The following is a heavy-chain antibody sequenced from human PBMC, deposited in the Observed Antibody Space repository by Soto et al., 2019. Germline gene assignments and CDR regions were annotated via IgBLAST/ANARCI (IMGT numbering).Heavy chain of an antibody. J-gene: IGHJ3*02. V-gene: IGHV3-73*01. Sequence: GGSLRLSCAASGFTFSGSAMHWVRQASGKGLEWVGRIRSKANSYATAYAASVKGRFTISRDDSKNTAYLQMNSLKTEDTAVYYCTRKPDVVGATAFDIWGQGTMVTVS. CDR1: GFTFSGSA. CDR3: TRKPDVVGATAFDI. CDR2: IRSKANSYAT. D-gene: IGHD1-26*01.